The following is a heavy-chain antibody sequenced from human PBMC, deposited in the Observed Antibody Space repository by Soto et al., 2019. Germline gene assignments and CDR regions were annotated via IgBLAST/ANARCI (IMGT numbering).Heavy chain of an antibody. CDR3: AIHEPWANGMDV. D-gene: IGHD7-27*01. CDR2: IYPYDSQT. CDR1: GNLFTSFY. J-gene: IGHJ6*02. Sequence: XECLKISQRCSGNLFTSFYIGLVLQMPGRGLEWMGIIYPYDSQTRYSPSFQGQVTISADKSIDTAYLHWSSLRASDSATYYCAIHEPWANGMDVWGQGTTVTVSS. V-gene: IGHV5-51*01.